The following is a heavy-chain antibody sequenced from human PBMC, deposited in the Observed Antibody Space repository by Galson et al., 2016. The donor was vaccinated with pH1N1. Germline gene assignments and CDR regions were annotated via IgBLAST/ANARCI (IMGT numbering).Heavy chain of an antibody. V-gene: IGHV4-34*01. CDR1: GGSFSHYY. Sequence: ETLSLTCAVYGGSFSHYYWSWIRQSPGKGLEWIGEITHSGTTHYNASLKSRVSMSVDTSRNQFPLKLTSVTAADTAVYYCARLSLGGHTETYGRDVWGQGTTVIV. J-gene: IGHJ6*02. D-gene: IGHD3-10*01. CDR2: ITHSGTT. CDR3: ARLSLGGHTETYGRDV.